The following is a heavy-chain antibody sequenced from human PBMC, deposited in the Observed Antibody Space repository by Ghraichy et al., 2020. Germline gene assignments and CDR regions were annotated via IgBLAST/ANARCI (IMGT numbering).Heavy chain of an antibody. J-gene: IGHJ4*02. V-gene: IGHV4-4*07. CDR2: IYPSGTP. Sequence: GSLRLSCTVSGGSFSSYYWSWIRQPAGKGLEWIGRIYPSGTPNYNPSLRSRLTMSVDTSKNQFSLNVRSVTAADTAVYYCARVAASASHYFDYWGQGTLVTVSS. CDR1: GGSFSSYY. CDR3: ARVAASASHYFDY. D-gene: IGHD1-26*01.